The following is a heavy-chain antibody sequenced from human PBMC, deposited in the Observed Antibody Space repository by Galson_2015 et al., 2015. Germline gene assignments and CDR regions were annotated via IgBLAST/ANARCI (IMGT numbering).Heavy chain of an antibody. D-gene: IGHD4-17*01. CDR1: GYTFSRYA. Sequence: SVKVSCKASGYTFSRYAIHWVRQAPRQRLEWMGWINAGNGNTKYSEEFQDRLTITRDTSASTVYMELSSLRSEDTAVYYCARRITVITSFDYWAQGTLVTVSS. V-gene: IGHV1-3*01. CDR2: INAGNGNT. CDR3: ARRITVITSFDY. J-gene: IGHJ4*02.